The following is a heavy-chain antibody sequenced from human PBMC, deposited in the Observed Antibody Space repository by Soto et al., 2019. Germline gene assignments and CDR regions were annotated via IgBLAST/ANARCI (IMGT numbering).Heavy chain of an antibody. V-gene: IGHV4-4*02. Sequence: SETLSLTCDVSGGSISSSNWWSWVRQPPGKGLEWIGEIYHSGSTNFDPSLKSRVNISVDKSKNQFSLKVSSVPAADTAVYYCARDLDTSGWRDYWGQGILVTVSS. J-gene: IGHJ4*02. CDR1: GGSISSSNW. CDR3: ARDLDTSGWRDY. D-gene: IGHD6-19*01. CDR2: IYHSGST.